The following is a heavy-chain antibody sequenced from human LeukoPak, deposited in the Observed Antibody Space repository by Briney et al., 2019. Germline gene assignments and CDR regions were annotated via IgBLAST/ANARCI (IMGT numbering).Heavy chain of an antibody. CDR1: GYTFTSYG. CDR3: ARDTAPTLYYYDSSGYYFPLDY. D-gene: IGHD3-22*01. Sequence: ASVEVSCKASGYTFTSYGISWVRQAPGQGLEWMGWISAYSGNTNYAQKLQGRVTMTTDTSTSTAYMELRSLRSDDTAVYYCARDTAPTLYYYDSSGYYFPLDYWGQGTLVTVSS. CDR2: ISAYSGNT. J-gene: IGHJ4*02. V-gene: IGHV1-18*01.